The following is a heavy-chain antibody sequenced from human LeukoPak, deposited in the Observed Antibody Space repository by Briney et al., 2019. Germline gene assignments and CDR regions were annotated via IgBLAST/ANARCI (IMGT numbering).Heavy chain of an antibody. Sequence: ASVKVSCKASGYTFTGYYMHWVRQAPGQGLEWMGIINPSGGSTSYAQKFQGRVTMTRDTSTSTVYMELSSLRSEDTAVYYCARCGGDCYFLYWGQGTLVTVSS. CDR3: ARCGGDCYFLY. V-gene: IGHV1-46*01. J-gene: IGHJ4*02. CDR2: INPSGGST. CDR1: GYTFTGYY. D-gene: IGHD2-21*02.